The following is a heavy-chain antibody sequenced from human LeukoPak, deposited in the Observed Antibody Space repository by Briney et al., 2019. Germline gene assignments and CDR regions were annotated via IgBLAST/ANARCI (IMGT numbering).Heavy chain of an antibody. CDR3: ARGPGGDYAPFDY. D-gene: IGHD4-17*01. CDR1: GYTFTSYD. V-gene: IGHV1-8*03. J-gene: IGHJ4*02. CDR2: MNPNSGNT. Sequence: ASVKVSCKASGYTFTSYDINWVRQATGQGLEWMGWMNPNSGNTGYAQKFQGRVTITRDTSASTAYMELSSLISEDTAVYYCARGPGGDYAPFDYWGQGTLVTVSS.